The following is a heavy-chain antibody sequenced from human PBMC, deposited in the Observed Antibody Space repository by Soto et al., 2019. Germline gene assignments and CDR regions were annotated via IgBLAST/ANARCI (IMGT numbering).Heavy chain of an antibody. CDR2: IYHSGST. Sequence: PSETLSLTCAVSGYSISSGYYWGWIRQPPGKGLEWIGSIYHSGSTYYNPSLKSRVTISVGTSKNQFSLKLSSVTAADTAVYYCARSGSGSLNWFAPWGQGTLVTVSS. J-gene: IGHJ5*02. V-gene: IGHV4-38-2*01. D-gene: IGHD3-10*01. CDR3: ARSGSGSLNWFAP. CDR1: GYSISSGYY.